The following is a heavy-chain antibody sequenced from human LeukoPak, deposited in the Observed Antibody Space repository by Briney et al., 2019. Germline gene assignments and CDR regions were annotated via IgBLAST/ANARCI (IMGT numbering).Heavy chain of an antibody. J-gene: IGHJ4*02. CDR1: GFTFSSYS. CDR3: ARDSYSSGWYDGGDY. Sequence: GGSLRLSCAASGFTFSSYSMNWVRHAPGKGLEWVSSISSSSSYIYYADSVKGRFTISRDNAKNSLYLQMNSLRAEDTAVYYCARDSYSSGWYDGGDYWGQGTLVTVSS. CDR2: ISSSSSYI. V-gene: IGHV3-21*01. D-gene: IGHD6-19*01.